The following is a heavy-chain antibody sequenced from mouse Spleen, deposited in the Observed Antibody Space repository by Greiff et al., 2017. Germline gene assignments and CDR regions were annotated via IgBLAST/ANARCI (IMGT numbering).Heavy chain of an antibody. CDR1: GFTFSDYG. Sequence: EVKLQESGGGLVKPGGSLKLSCAASGFTFSDYGMHWVRQAPEKGLEWVAYISSGSSTIYYADTVKGRFTISRDNAKNTLFLQMTSLRSEDTAMYYCARKPSGTRAMDYWGQGTSVTVSS. V-gene: IGHV5-17*01. CDR2: ISSGSSTI. D-gene: IGHD4-1*01. J-gene: IGHJ4*01. CDR3: ARKPSGTRAMDY.